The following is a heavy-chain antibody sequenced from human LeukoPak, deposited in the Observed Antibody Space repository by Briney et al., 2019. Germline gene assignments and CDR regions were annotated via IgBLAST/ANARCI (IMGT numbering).Heavy chain of an antibody. J-gene: IGHJ3*02. Sequence: SQTLSLTCAISGDSVSSNSAAWNWIRQSPSRGLEWLGRTYYRSKWYTDYAVSVSSRITINPDASKNQFSLQLNSVTPEDAAVYYCASSSLQGSDAFDIWGQGTMVTVSS. CDR2: TYYRSKWYT. CDR3: ASSSLQGSDAFDI. D-gene: IGHD3-10*01. CDR1: GDSVSSNSAA. V-gene: IGHV6-1*01.